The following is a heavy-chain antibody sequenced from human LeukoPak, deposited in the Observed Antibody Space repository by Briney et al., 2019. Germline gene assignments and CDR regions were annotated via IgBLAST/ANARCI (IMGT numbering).Heavy chain of an antibody. V-gene: IGHV1-69*13. CDR2: IIPIFGTA. CDR1: GGTFSSYA. J-gene: IGHJ4*02. D-gene: IGHD6-13*01. Sequence: SVKVSCKASGGTFSSYAISWVRQAPGQGLEWMGGIIPIFGTANYAQKFQGRVTITADESTSTAYMELSSLRSEDTAVYYCASEPSIAAADYYWGQGTLVTVSS. CDR3: ASEPSIAAADYY.